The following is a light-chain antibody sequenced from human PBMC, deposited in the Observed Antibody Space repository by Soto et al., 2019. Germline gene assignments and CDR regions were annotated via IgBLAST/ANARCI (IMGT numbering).Light chain of an antibody. Sequence: EIVLTQSPGTLSLSPGERATLSCRASQSVSNNYLAWYQQKPGQAPRLLIYGASNRATGIPDRFNGSASGKDFTLTIDRLQAEDFAVYYCQQSLNPKTFGQGTKVDIK. J-gene: IGKJ1*01. CDR2: GAS. CDR3: QQSLNPKT. CDR1: QSVSNNY. V-gene: IGKV3-20*01.